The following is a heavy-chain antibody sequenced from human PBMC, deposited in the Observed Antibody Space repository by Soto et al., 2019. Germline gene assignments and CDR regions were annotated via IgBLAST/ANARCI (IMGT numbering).Heavy chain of an antibody. CDR2: MYYSGTT. CDR3: EVVDSTGNSFDP. V-gene: IGHV4-39*01. Sequence: SETLSLTCTVSGGSISSSDFYWGWLRQTPGKGLEFIGSMYYSGTTYYNPSLKSRVTISVDTSKNQFTLKLISVTAADTAVYYCEVVDSTGNSFDPWGEGALVTVSS. J-gene: IGHJ5*02. D-gene: IGHD6-25*01. CDR1: GGSISSSDFY.